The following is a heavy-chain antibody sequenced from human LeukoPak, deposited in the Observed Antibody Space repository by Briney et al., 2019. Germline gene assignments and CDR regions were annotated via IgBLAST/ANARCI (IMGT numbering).Heavy chain of an antibody. D-gene: IGHD5-18*01. J-gene: IGHJ4*02. V-gene: IGHV1-46*01. CDR2: ISPSGGST. CDR1: GYTFTSNY. Sequence: ASVKVSCKAFGYTFTSNYMHWARQAPGQGPEWMGVISPSGGSTTYAQKFQGRVTLTRDMSTSTDYLELSSLRSEDTAVYYCARDRGYRGRWDYWGQGTLVTVSS. CDR3: ARDRGYRGRWDY.